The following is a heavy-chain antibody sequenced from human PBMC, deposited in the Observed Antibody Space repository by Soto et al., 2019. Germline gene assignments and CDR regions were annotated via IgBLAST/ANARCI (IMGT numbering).Heavy chain of an antibody. CDR3: ATGRDGYNPAFDY. J-gene: IGHJ4*02. CDR1: GYTFTSYG. D-gene: IGHD5-12*01. CDR2: ISAYNGNT. Sequence: ASVKVSCKASGYTFTSYGISWVRQAPGQGLEWMGWISAYNGNTNYAQKLQGRVTMTTDTSTSTVYMELRSLRSDDTAVYYCATGRDGYNPAFDYWGEGTLVTVSS. V-gene: IGHV1-18*01.